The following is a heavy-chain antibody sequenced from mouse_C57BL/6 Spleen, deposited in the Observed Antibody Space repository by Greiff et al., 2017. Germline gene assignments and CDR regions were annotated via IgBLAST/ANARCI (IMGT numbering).Heavy chain of an antibody. J-gene: IGHJ4*01. CDR1: GYAFSSYW. V-gene: IGHV1-80*01. Sequence: QVQLKQSGAELVKPGASVKISCKASGYAFSSYWMNWVKQRPGKGLEWIGQIYPGDGDTNYNGKFKGKATLTADKSSSTAYMQLSSLTSEDSAVYFCARPITTVVAPYAMDYWGQGTSVTVSS. CDR2: IYPGDGDT. CDR3: ARPITTVVAPYAMDY. D-gene: IGHD1-1*01.